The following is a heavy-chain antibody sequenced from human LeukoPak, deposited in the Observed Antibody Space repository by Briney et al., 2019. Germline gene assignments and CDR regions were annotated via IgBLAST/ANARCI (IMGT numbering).Heavy chain of an antibody. CDR1: GGSFTSYY. Sequence: SETLSLTCTVSGGSFTSYYWSWIRQPPGEGLEWIGYVYTSGSTSYNPSLKSRVTISVDTSKNQFSLKLTSVTAADTAVYYCASWGYDILTGYSRGDYWGQGTLVTVSS. J-gene: IGHJ4*02. D-gene: IGHD3-9*01. CDR3: ASWGYDILTGYSRGDY. V-gene: IGHV4-4*09. CDR2: VYTSGST.